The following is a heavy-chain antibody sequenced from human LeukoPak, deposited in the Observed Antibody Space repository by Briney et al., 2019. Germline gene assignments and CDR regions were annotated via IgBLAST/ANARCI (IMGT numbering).Heavy chain of an antibody. V-gene: IGHV4-59*08. D-gene: IGHD1-26*01. CDR2: IYNTGRT. J-gene: IGHJ4*02. Sequence: SETLSLTCSVSGGSITNYYWSWIRQSPGKGLDWIGFIYNTGRTNYNPSLQSRVTMSIDTSKNQFSLKLRSVTAADTAVYYCARQGELAIDYWGQGTLVTVSS. CDR1: GGSITNYY. CDR3: ARQGELAIDY.